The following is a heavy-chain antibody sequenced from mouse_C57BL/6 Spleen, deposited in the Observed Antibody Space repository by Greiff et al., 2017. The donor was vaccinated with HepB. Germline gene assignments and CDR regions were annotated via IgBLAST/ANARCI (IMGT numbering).Heavy chain of an antibody. D-gene: IGHD1-1*01. J-gene: IGHJ4*01. CDR2: IDPSDSYT. CDR1: GYTFTSYW. V-gene: IGHV1-69*01. Sequence: VQLQQSGAELVMPGASVKLSCKASGYTFTSYWMHWVKQRPGQGLEWIGEIDPSDSYTNYNQKFKGKSTLTVDKSSSTAYMQLSSLTSEDSAVYYCAGVYYGSSYYYAMDYWGQGTSVTVSS. CDR3: AGVYYGSSYYYAMDY.